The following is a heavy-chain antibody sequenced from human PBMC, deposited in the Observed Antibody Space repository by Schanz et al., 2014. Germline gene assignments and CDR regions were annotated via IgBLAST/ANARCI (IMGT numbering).Heavy chain of an antibody. CDR2: FDVEDGET. Sequence: QVQLVQSGAEVKKPGASVKVSCQASGYTLKDHAMHWVRQAPGKGLEWLGGFDVEDGETIYAQKFQGRVTMTEDTSTETAYMELSGLRSGDTAVYYCAKVDRTRYYAMDVWGQGTTVTVSS. V-gene: IGHV1-24*01. CDR3: AKVDRTRYYAMDV. D-gene: IGHD3-9*01. CDR1: GYTLKDHA. J-gene: IGHJ6*02.